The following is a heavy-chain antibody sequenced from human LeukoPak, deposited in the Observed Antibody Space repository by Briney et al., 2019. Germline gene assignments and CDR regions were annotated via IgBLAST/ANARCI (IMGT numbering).Heavy chain of an antibody. CDR1: GYTFTSHY. CDR2: INPSGGST. CDR3: ARDYYDFWSGYRNRYFDL. D-gene: IGHD3-3*01. Sequence: ASVKVSCKASGYTFTSHYMHWVRQAPGQGLEWMGIINPSGGSTSYAQKFQGRVTMTRDTSISTAYMELSRLRSDDTAVYYCARDYYDFWSGYRNRYFDLWGRGTLVTVSS. V-gene: IGHV1-46*01. J-gene: IGHJ2*01.